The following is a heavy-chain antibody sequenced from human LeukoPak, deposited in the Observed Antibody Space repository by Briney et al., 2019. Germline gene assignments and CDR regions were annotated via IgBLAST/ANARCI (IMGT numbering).Heavy chain of an antibody. D-gene: IGHD4-17*01. CDR2: IIGGSGAT. CDR1: GFTFSTSA. J-gene: IGHJ3*01. CDR3: AAELYGVYTDCCTFHL. V-gene: IGHV1-58*01. Sequence: KVSCKTSGFTFSTSAVQWVRQARGQPLEWMGWIIGGSGATNYAQSLQGRFTITRDMSTNTAYMELSSLGSEDSAVYYCAAELYGVYTDCCTFHLWGQGTLVTVSS.